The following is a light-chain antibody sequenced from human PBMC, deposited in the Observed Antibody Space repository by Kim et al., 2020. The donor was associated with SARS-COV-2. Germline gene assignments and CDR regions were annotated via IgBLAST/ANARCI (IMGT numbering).Light chain of an antibody. CDR2: AAS. J-gene: IGKJ4*02. V-gene: IGKV1-27*01. CDR1: QGISNY. CDR3: QQYNSAPLT. Sequence: SVGERVTIPRRASQGISNYLAWYQQILGKVPKLLIYAASTLQSGVPSRFSGSRSGTDFSLTISSLKPVDVATYYCQQYNSAPLTFGGGTKVDIK.